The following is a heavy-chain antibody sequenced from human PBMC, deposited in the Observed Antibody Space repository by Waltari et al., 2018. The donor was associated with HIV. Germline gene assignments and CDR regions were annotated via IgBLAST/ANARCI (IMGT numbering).Heavy chain of an antibody. D-gene: IGHD3-22*01. J-gene: IGHJ5*02. CDR2: IIPSYDLA. Sequence: QVHLVQSGTEVKKPGSSVTVSCRASGGTFCSSAFSWVLQAPGQGLQWMGRIIPSYDLADYAQNFKGRLTITADHSTGTTAMELSGLKSEDTAVYYCAREFYDGEEKYMVDGVDPWGRGTLVTVSS. CDR1: GGTFCSSA. V-gene: IGHV1-69*04. CDR3: AREFYDGEEKYMVDGVDP.